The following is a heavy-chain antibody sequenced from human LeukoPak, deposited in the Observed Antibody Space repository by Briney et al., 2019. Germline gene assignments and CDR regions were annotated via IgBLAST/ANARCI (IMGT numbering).Heavy chain of an antibody. CDR3: ASKSSGYSSGWYDAFDI. Sequence: GASVKVSCKASGYTFTGYYMHWVRPAPGQGLEWKGWINPNSGGTNYAQKFQGRVTMTRDTSISTAYMELSRLRSDDTAVYYCASKSSGYSSGWYDAFDIWGQGTMVTVSS. V-gene: IGHV1-2*02. CDR1: GYTFTGYY. CDR2: INPNSGGT. J-gene: IGHJ3*02. D-gene: IGHD6-19*01.